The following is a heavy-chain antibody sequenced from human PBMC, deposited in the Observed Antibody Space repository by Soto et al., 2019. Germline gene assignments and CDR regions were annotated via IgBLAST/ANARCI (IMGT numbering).Heavy chain of an antibody. CDR3: ARDVPGIAVAGGSDYGMDV. D-gene: IGHD6-19*01. CDR1: GYTFTSYD. J-gene: IGHJ6*02. Sequence: ASVKVSCKASGYTFTSYDMHWVRQAPGQGLEWMGIINPSGGSTSYAQKFQGRVTMTRDTSTSTVYMELSSLRSEDTAVYYCARDVPGIAVAGGSDYGMDVWGQGTTVTVYS. CDR2: INPSGGST. V-gene: IGHV1-46*01.